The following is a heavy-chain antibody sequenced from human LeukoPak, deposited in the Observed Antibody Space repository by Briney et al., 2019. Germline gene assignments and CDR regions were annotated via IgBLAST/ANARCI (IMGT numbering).Heavy chain of an antibody. Sequence: ASVKVSCKASGYTFTGYYMHWVRQAPGQGLEWMGRINPNSGGTNYAQKFQGRVTMTRDTSISTAYMELSRLRSDDTAVYYCAILPRGATRDFDYWGQGTLVTVSS. V-gene: IGHV1-2*06. CDR2: INPNSGGT. J-gene: IGHJ4*02. D-gene: IGHD1-26*01. CDR1: GYTFTGYY. CDR3: AILPRGATRDFDY.